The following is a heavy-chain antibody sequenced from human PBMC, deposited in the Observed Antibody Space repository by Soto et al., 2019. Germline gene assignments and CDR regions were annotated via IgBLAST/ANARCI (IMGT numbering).Heavy chain of an antibody. J-gene: IGHJ6*02. CDR2: IYYSGST. V-gene: IGHV4-31*03. D-gene: IGHD3-3*01. CDR1: GGSISSGGYY. Sequence: QVQLQESGPGLVKPSQTLSLTCTVSGGSISSGGYYWSWIRQHPGKGLEWIGYIYYSGSTYYNPSLKSRVTISVDTSKNQFSLKLSSVTAADTAVYYCARATGGGFLEWFYYYGMDVWGQGTTVTVSS. CDR3: ARATGGGFLEWFYYYGMDV.